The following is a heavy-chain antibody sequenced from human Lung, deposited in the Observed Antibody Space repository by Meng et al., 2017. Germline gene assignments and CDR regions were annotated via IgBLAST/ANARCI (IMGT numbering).Heavy chain of an antibody. Sequence: QVQPQESGPGTVKPSQTLSLPCTVPGCFISSGTYYWGWIRQLPGKGLEWIAYIHYSGSTYYSPSLKSRVTISVDTSKNQLSLKLSSMTAADTAVYYCARYVFDSSSLYSNWFDPWGQGTLVTVSS. J-gene: IGHJ5*02. D-gene: IGHD3-22*01. CDR3: ARYVFDSSSLYSNWFDP. CDR1: GCFISSGTYY. V-gene: IGHV4-31*03. CDR2: IHYSGST.